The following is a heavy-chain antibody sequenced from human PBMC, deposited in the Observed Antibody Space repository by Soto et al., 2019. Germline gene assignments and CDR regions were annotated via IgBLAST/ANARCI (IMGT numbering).Heavy chain of an antibody. V-gene: IGHV3-21*01. CDR1: GFTFSSYG. CDR2: ISSSSSYI. Sequence: EVQLVESGGGLVKPGGSLRLSCAASGFTFSSYGMNWVRQAPGKGLEWVSSISSSSSYIYYADSVKGRFTISRDNAKNSLYLQMNSLRGEDTAVYYCARDRVNYYDSSGQKTENSYYYGMDVWGQGTTVTVSS. D-gene: IGHD3-22*01. CDR3: ARDRVNYYDSSGQKTENSYYYGMDV. J-gene: IGHJ6*02.